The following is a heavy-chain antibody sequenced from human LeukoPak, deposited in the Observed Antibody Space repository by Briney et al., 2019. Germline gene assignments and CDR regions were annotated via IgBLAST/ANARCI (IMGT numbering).Heavy chain of an antibody. Sequence: ASVKVSCKASGYTFTSYYMHWVRQAPGQGLEWMGIVNPSGGSTNYAQKFQGRVTMTRDTSTSTVYMELSGLRSEDTAVYYCAAIEAAGTDFGYWGQGTLVTVSS. D-gene: IGHD6-13*01. J-gene: IGHJ4*02. V-gene: IGHV1-46*01. CDR2: VNPSGGST. CDR1: GYTFTSYY. CDR3: AAIEAAGTDFGY.